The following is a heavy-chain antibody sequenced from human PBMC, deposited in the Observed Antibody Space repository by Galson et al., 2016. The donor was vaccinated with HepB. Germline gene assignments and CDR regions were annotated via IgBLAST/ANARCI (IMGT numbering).Heavy chain of an antibody. CDR3: ARATSCSAGTCYASYFDY. J-gene: IGHJ4*02. D-gene: IGHD2-15*01. V-gene: IGHV1-2*02. CDR2: INPNIGDT. CDR1: GYTFNGYY. Sequence: SVKVSCKASGYTFNGYYIHWVRQAPGQGLEWMGWINPNIGDTNYAQQFQGRVTMTRDTSITTAYMELSTLRSDDTAVYFCARATSCSAGTCYASYFDYWGQGTLVTVSS.